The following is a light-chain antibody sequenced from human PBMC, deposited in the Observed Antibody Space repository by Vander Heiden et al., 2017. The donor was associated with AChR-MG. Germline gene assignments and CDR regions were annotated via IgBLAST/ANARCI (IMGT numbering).Light chain of an antibody. CDR1: ESIGNN. CDR3: QGYEHWLSFT. Sequence: DTVLTQSPASLSVSPGERVTLSCRASESIGNNLAWYKQKPGQAPRLLIYGTSTRATGIPARFSGSGYGTEFALTISSRQSEDFGIYYCQGYEHWLSFTFGHGTKVEIK. J-gene: IGKJ3*01. V-gene: IGKV3-15*01. CDR2: GTS.